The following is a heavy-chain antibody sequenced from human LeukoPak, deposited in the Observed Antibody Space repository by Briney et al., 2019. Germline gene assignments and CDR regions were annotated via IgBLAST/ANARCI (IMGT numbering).Heavy chain of an antibody. D-gene: IGHD6-19*01. J-gene: IGHJ4*02. Sequence: GGSLRLSCAASGFTFSNYTMSWVRQAPGKGLEWVSVLINRGGSIYYGDSVKGRLTISRDNAKNTLYLQMNSLRAEDTAVYYFAIGYNSGLYTPPSFDYWGQGTLVTVSA. CDR3: AIGYNSGLYTPPSFDY. CDR1: GFTFSNYT. CDR2: LINRGGSI. V-gene: IGHV3-23*01.